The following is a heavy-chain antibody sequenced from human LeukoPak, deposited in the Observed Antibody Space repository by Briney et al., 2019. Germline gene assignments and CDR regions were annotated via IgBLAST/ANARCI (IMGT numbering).Heavy chain of an antibody. CDR2: INHSGST. V-gene: IGHV4-34*01. CDR3: SRGKGDYGGYYFDY. J-gene: IGHJ4*02. CDR1: GGSFSGYY. Sequence: SETVSHTCAVYGGSFSGYYWSWIRQAPGKGLEWIGEINHSGSTNYNPSLKSRVTLSVDTSKNQFSLKLSSVTAADTAVYYCSRGKGDYGGYYFDYWGQGTLVTVSS. D-gene: IGHD4-23*01.